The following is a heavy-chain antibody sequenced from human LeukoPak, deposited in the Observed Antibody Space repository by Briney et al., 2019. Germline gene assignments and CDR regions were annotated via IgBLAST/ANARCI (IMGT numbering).Heavy chain of an antibody. CDR2: ISRSGDST. D-gene: IGHD6-13*01. Sequence: GGSLRLSCAASGFTFTSYAMTWVRQAPGKGLERVSGISRSGDSTDYADSVKGRFTISRDNPKNMVYLQTNSLRVEDTAVYFCATRSYSAGRDFWGQGTLVTVSS. CDR3: ATRSYSAGRDF. CDR1: GFTFTSYA. V-gene: IGHV3-23*01. J-gene: IGHJ4*02.